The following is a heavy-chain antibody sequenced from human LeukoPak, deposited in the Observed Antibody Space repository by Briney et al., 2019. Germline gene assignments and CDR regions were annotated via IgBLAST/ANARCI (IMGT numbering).Heavy chain of an antibody. CDR3: ARGGYDFWSGYYTGPFDY. CDR1: GGSFSGYY. Sequence: PSETLSLTCAVYGGSFSGYYWSWIRQPPGKGLEWIGEINHSGSTNYNPSLKSRVTISVDTSKNQFSLKLSSVTAADTAVYYCARGGYDFWSGYYTGPFDYWGQGTLVTVSS. J-gene: IGHJ4*02. D-gene: IGHD3-3*01. CDR2: INHSGST. V-gene: IGHV4-34*01.